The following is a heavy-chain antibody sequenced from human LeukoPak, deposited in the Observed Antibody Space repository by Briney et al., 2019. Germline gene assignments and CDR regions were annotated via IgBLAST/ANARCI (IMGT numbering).Heavy chain of an antibody. J-gene: IGHJ6*03. Sequence: PSETLSLTCTVSGGSISSSSYYWGWIRQPPGKRLEWIGSIYYSGSTYYNPSLKSRVTISVDTSKNQFSLKLSSVTAADTAVYYCARLPYDILTGYPLFRVGYYMDVWGKGTTVTVSS. CDR1: GGSISSSSYY. CDR3: ARLPYDILTGYPLFRVGYYMDV. V-gene: IGHV4-39*01. D-gene: IGHD3-9*01. CDR2: IYYSGST.